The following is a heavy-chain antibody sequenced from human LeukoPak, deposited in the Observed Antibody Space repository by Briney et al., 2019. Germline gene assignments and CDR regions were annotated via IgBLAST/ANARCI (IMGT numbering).Heavy chain of an antibody. CDR2: ISGSGGST. V-gene: IGHV3-23*01. J-gene: IGHJ4*02. Sequence: GGSLRLSCAASGFTFSSYAMSWVRQAPGKGLEWVSAISGSGGSTYYADSVKGRFTISRDNSKNTLYLQMNSLRAEDTAVYYCAKAVLGRQCSTSCYYDYWGQGTLVTVSS. D-gene: IGHD2-2*01. CDR1: GFTFSSYA. CDR3: AKAVLGRQCSTSCYYDY.